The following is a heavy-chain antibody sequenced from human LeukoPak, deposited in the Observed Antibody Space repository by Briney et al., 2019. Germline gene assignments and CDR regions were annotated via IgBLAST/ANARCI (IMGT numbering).Heavy chain of an antibody. V-gene: IGHV4-34*01. J-gene: IGHJ4*02. Sequence: SETLSLTCAVYGGSFSGYYWSWIRQPPGKGLEWIGEINHSGSTNYNPSLKSRATISVDTSKNQFSLKLSSVTAADTAVYYCARVLWGIVVVPAAMKIFDYWGQGTLVTVSS. D-gene: IGHD2-2*01. CDR3: ARVLWGIVVVPAAMKIFDY. CDR1: GGSFSGYY. CDR2: INHSGST.